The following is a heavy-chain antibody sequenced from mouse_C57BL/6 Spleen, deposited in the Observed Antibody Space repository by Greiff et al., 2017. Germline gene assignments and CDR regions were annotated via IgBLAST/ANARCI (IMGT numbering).Heavy chain of an antibody. J-gene: IGHJ1*03. V-gene: IGHV1-61*01. CDR2: IYPSDSET. Sequence: QVQLQQPGAELVRPGSSVKLSCKASGYTFTSYWMDWVKQRPGQGLEWIGNIYPSDSETHYNQKFKDKATLTVDKSSSTAYMQLSSLTSEDSAVYYCASNYYGSSLGYFDVWGTGTTVTVSS. CDR1: GYTFTSYW. CDR3: ASNYYGSSLGYFDV. D-gene: IGHD1-1*01.